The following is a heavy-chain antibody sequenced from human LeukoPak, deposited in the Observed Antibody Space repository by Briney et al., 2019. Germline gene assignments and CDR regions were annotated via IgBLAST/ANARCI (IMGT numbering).Heavy chain of an antibody. CDR3: ARHRYSSSWYVDP. Sequence: SGTLSLTCAVSGGSISSSNWWSWVRQPPGKGLEWIGEIYHSGSTYYNPSLKSRVTISVDTSKNQFSLKLSSVSAADTAVYYCARHRYSSSWYVDPWGQGTLVTVSS. V-gene: IGHV4-4*02. J-gene: IGHJ5*02. CDR1: GGSISSSNW. D-gene: IGHD6-13*01. CDR2: IYHSGST.